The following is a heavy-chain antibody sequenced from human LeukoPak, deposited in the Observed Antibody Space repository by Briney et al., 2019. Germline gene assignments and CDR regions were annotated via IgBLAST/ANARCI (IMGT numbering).Heavy chain of an antibody. CDR2: ISYSSSII. Sequence: VGSLRLSCAASGFTFSSYSMNWVRQAPGKGLEWVSYISYSSSIIYYADSVKGRFTISRDNAKNSLYLQMNSLRADDTAVYYCARNMYTSGWYRLGYWGQGTLVTVSS. V-gene: IGHV3-48*01. J-gene: IGHJ4*02. D-gene: IGHD6-19*01. CDR1: GFTFSSYS. CDR3: ARNMYTSGWYRLGY.